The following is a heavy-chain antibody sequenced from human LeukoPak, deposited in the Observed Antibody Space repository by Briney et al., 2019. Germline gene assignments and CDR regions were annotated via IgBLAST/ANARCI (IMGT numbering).Heavy chain of an antibody. J-gene: IGHJ4*02. V-gene: IGHV5-51*01. CDR3: ARQYGSGSYDF. D-gene: IGHD3-10*01. Sequence: GESLKISCKGSGYSFTTYWIGWARQMPGKGLEWMGIIYPGDPDTRYSPSFQGQVTISADKPITTAYLQWSSLKASDTAMYYCARQYGSGSYDFWGQGTLVTVSS. CDR2: IYPGDPDT. CDR1: GYSFTTYW.